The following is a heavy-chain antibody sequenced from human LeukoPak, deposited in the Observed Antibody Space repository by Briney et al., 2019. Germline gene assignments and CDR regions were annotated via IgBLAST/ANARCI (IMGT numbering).Heavy chain of an antibody. CDR2: ISSSGSTT. Sequence: GGSLRLSCAASGFTFSSYEMNWVRQAPGKGLEWVSYISSSGSTTYYADSVKGRFTISRDNSKNTLYLQMNSLRAEDTAVYYCAKPSCTSTSCFRFDPWGQGTLVTVSS. J-gene: IGHJ5*02. V-gene: IGHV3-48*03. D-gene: IGHD2-2*01. CDR1: GFTFSSYE. CDR3: AKPSCTSTSCFRFDP.